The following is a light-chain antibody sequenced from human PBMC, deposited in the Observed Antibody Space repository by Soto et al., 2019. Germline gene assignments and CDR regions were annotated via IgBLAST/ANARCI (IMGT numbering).Light chain of an antibody. J-gene: IGKJ1*01. CDR1: QSVSSFY. CDR2: GAS. Sequence: EIVLTQSPGTLSLSPGERATLSCRASQSVSSFYLAWYQQRAGQAPRLLISGASTRTTGIPDRFGGSGSGTDFTLTISRLEPEDFAVYYCQQYGSWPRTFGQGTKVEIK. CDR3: QQYGSWPRT. V-gene: IGKV3-20*01.